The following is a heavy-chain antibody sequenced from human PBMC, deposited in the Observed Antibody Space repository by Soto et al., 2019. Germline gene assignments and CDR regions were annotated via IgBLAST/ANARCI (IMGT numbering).Heavy chain of an antibody. J-gene: IGHJ5*02. V-gene: IGHV4-30-4*01. CDR2: IYYRGST. CDR1: GGSISSGDYY. Sequence: SETLSLTCTVSGGSISSGDYYWSWIRQPPGKGLEWIGYIYYRGSTYYNPSLKSRVTISVDTSKNQFSLKLSSVTAADTAVYYCARDLMNSSSWPSPSGWFDPWGQGTLVTVSS. D-gene: IGHD6-13*01. CDR3: ARDLMNSSSWPSPSGWFDP.